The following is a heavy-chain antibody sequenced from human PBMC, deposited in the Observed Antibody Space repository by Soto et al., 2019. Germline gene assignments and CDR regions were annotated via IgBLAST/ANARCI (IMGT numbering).Heavy chain of an antibody. J-gene: IGHJ6*02. CDR1: GCPFSDYY. Sequence: EGSRGLSCATSGCPFSDYYMSWIRQAPGKGLEWVSYISSSSSYTSYADSVKGRFTISRDNAKNSLYLQMNSLRAEDTAVYYCARDSPYFIAAPDYYYGMDVWGQGTTVTVPS. V-gene: IGHV3-11*06. CDR2: ISSSSSYT. CDR3: ARDSPYFIAAPDYYYGMDV. D-gene: IGHD6-6*01.